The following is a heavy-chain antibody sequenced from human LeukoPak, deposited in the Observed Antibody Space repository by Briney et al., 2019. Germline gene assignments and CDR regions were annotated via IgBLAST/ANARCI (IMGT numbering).Heavy chain of an antibody. CDR1: GFTFSSYS. J-gene: IGHJ6*03. CDR2: ITSSSTYI. D-gene: IGHD3-16*01. CDR3: ARDLGGRYYDMDV. V-gene: IGHV3-21*01. Sequence: PGGSLRLSCAASGFTFSSYSMNWVRQAPGKGLEWVSSITSSSTYIYYADSMKGRFTISRDNAKNSLYLQMNSLRAEDTAVYYCARDLGGRYYDMDVWGKGTTVTVSS.